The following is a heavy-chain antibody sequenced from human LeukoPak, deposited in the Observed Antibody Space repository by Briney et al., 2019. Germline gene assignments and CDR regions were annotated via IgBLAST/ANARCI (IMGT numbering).Heavy chain of an antibody. CDR2: IYTSGST. CDR3: AREPYYDFWSASLRDAFDI. D-gene: IGHD3-3*01. J-gene: IGHJ3*02. Sequence: SETLSLTCTVSGGSISSYYWSWIRQPAGKGLEWIGRIYTSGSTNYNPSLKSRVTMSVDTSKNQFSLKLSSVTAPDTAVYYCAREPYYDFWSASLRDAFDIWGQGTMVTVSS. CDR1: GGSISSYY. V-gene: IGHV4-4*07.